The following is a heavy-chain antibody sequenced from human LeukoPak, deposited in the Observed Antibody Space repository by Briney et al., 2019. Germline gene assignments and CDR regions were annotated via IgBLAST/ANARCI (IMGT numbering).Heavy chain of an antibody. Sequence: SVKVSCKASGGTFSSYAISWVRQAPGQGLEWMGRIIPILGIANYAQKFQGRVTITADKSTSTAYMELSSLRSEDTAVYYCARERPYYYGSGSYYNTPLADYWGQGTLVTVSS. D-gene: IGHD3-10*01. V-gene: IGHV1-69*04. CDR1: GGTFSSYA. CDR2: IIPILGIA. J-gene: IGHJ4*02. CDR3: ARERPYYYGSGSYYNTPLADY.